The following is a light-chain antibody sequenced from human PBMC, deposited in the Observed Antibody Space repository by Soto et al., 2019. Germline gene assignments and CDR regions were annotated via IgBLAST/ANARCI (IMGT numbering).Light chain of an antibody. CDR2: WAS. CDR1: RGVLYSSNSKNY. CDR3: HQYYTTPYT. Sequence: DIVMTQSPDSLAVSLGERATINCKSSRGVLYSSNSKNYLAWYQQKPGQPPRLLIYWASTRESGVPDRFSGSGSGTDFTLTISSLQAEDVAVYYCHQYYTTPYTFGQGTKLEIK. J-gene: IGKJ2*01. V-gene: IGKV4-1*01.